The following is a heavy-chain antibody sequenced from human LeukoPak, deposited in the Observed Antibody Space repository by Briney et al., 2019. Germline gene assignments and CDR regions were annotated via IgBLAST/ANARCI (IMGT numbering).Heavy chain of an antibody. J-gene: IGHJ4*02. CDR1: GFTFSSYG. Sequence: GRSLRLSCAASGFTFSSYGMHWVRQAPGKGLEWVAVISYDGSNKYYADSVKGRFTISRDNSKNTLYLQMNSLRAEDTAVYYCASRYSYGYSLDYWGQRTLVTVSS. V-gene: IGHV3-30*03. CDR3: ASRYSYGYSLDY. D-gene: IGHD5-18*01. CDR2: ISYDGSNK.